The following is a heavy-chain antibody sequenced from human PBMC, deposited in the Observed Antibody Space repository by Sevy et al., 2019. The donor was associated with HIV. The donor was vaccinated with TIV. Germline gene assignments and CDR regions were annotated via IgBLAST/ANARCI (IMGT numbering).Heavy chain of an antibody. CDR1: YGAFSGYY. D-gene: IGHD2-2*01. J-gene: IGHJ5*02. CDR2: INESGIT. CDR3: ARSPPVVVVPGAPSWFDP. Sequence: SETLSLTCAVHYGAFSGYYWNWIRQVPGKGLEWIDEINESGITYYNPSLKSRVTISVDTSKKQFSLKLNSVTAVDSAVYFCARSPPVVVVPGAPSWFDPWGQGTLVTVSS. V-gene: IGHV4-34*01.